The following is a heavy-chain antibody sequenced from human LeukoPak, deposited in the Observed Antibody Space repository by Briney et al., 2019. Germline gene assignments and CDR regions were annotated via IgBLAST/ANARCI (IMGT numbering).Heavy chain of an antibody. J-gene: IGHJ4*02. CDR3: ARSVDTAMVGDY. V-gene: IGHV4-59*01. Sequence: PSETLSLTCNVSGGAISSYYWSWIRQPPGKGLEWIGYIYYSGSTNYNPSLKNRVTISVDTSKNQFSLKLSSVTAADPAVYYCARSVDTAMVGDYWGQGTLVTVSS. CDR2: IYYSGST. CDR1: GGAISSYY. D-gene: IGHD5-18*01.